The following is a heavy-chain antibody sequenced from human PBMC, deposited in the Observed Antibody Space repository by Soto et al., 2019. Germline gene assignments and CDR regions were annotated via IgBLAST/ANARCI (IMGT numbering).Heavy chain of an antibody. Sequence: VQLVESGGGLVQPGGSLRLSCAASGSTFSDHYMDWVRQAPGKGLEWVGRSGNRANSDTTEYGSSVKGRFTISRDDSKNSMYLQMNSLKTEDTAVYYCPRGYSGIDIYAFDIWGQGTLVTVSA. CDR1: GSTFSDHY. CDR3: PRGYSGIDIYAFDI. CDR2: SGNRANSDTT. J-gene: IGHJ3*02. D-gene: IGHD1-26*01. V-gene: IGHV3-72*01.